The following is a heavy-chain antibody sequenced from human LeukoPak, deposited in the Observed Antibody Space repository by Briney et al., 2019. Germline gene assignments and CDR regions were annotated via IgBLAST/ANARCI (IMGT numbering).Heavy chain of an antibody. CDR3: ARLISTSSSRFSDY. CDR1: GFTFSSYA. J-gene: IGHJ4*02. D-gene: IGHD6-6*01. CDR2: ISISGENT. V-gene: IGHV3-23*01. Sequence: GGSLRLACAASGFTFSSYAMSWVRQAPGKGLEWVSAISISGENTYYAVSVKGRFTISRDTSRNTLYLQMHSLRAEDTAVYYCARLISTSSSRFSDYWGQGTLVTVSS.